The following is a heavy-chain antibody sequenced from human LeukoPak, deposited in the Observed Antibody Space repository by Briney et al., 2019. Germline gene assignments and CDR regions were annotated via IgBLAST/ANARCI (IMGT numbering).Heavy chain of an antibody. V-gene: IGHV2-5*02. CDR3: AHSRYYYGSGSYYKKGYYFEY. Sequence: SGPTLVKPTQTLTLTCTFSGFSLSTTGVGVGWIRQPPGKALEWLALIYRDDDKRYSPSLKSRLTITKDTSKNQVVLTMTNMDPVDTATYYCAHSRYYYGSGSYYKKGYYFEYWGQGTLVTVSS. CDR2: IYRDDDK. D-gene: IGHD3-10*01. CDR1: GFSLSTTGVG. J-gene: IGHJ4*02.